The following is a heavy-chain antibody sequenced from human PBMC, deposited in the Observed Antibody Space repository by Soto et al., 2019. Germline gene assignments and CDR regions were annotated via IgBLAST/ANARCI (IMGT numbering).Heavy chain of an antibody. Sequence: EVQLVESGGGLVKPGGSLRLSCAASGFTFSSYSMNWVRQAPGKGLEWVSSISSSSSYIYYADSVKGRFTISRDNAKNALYLQINSLRAEDTAVYYCARELVAARQTALDYWGQGTLVTVSS. J-gene: IGHJ4*02. V-gene: IGHV3-21*01. CDR2: ISSSSSYI. D-gene: IGHD6-6*01. CDR1: GFTFSSYS. CDR3: ARELVAARQTALDY.